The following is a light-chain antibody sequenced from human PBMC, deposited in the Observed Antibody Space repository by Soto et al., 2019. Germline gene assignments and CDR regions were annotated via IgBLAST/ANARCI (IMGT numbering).Light chain of an antibody. V-gene: IGLV2-14*01. Sequence: QSALTQPASVSGSPRQSITISCTGTSSDVGDGDFVSWYQQRPGNAPKLMIYKVSNRPSGVSNRFSGSKSGNTASLTISGLQAEAAVDYYCCSYTRSYTWVFGGGTKLTVL. CDR2: KVS. CDR3: CSYTRSYTWV. CDR1: SSDVGDGDF. J-gene: IGLJ3*02.